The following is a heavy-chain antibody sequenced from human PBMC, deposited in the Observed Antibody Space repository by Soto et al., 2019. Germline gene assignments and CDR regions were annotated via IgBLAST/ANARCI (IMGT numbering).Heavy chain of an antibody. J-gene: IGHJ3*02. CDR2: IYSGGST. V-gene: IGHV3-53*01. CDR3: ARASYPLDAFDI. Sequence: PGGSLRLSCAASGFTVSANYMSWVRQAPGKGLEWVSVIYSGGSTYYADSVKGRFTISRDNSKNTVYLQMYSLRVEDTAVYYCARASYPLDAFDIWGQGTMVTVSS. CDR1: GFTVSANY.